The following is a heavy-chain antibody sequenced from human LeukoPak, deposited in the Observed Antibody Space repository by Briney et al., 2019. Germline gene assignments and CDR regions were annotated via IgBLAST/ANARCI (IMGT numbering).Heavy chain of an antibody. J-gene: IGHJ3*01. CDR2: INPNSGGT. CDR3: VADLCWIYPGMSECAPFNL. Sequence: GASVKVSCKASGYTFTDYYIHWVRQAPGQGLEWMGWINPNSGGTNYAQKFQGRVTLTEDTSTDTAYMELSSLRSEDTAVYFCVADLCWIYPGMSECAPFNLWGQGTMVTVSS. D-gene: IGHD3-10*01. V-gene: IGHV1-2*02. CDR1: GYTFTDYY.